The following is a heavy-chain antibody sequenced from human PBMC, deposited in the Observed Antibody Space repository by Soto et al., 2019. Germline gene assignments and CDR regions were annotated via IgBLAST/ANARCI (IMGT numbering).Heavy chain of an antibody. CDR3: ARGGLWFGTLCAFDI. V-gene: IGHV3-66*01. D-gene: IGHD3-10*01. CDR2: IYSGGST. Sequence: EVQLVESGGGLVQPGGSLRLSCAASGFTVSSNYMSWVRQAPGKGLEWVSVIYSGGSTYYADSVKGRFTISRDNSKNTLYLQMNSLRAEDTAVYYCARGGLWFGTLCAFDIWGQGTMVTVSS. CDR1: GFTVSSNY. J-gene: IGHJ3*02.